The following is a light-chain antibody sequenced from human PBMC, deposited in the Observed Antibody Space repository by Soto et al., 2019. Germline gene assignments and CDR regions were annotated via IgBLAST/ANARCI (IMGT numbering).Light chain of an antibody. V-gene: IGKV3-20*01. CDR1: QSVSNNY. Sequence: EIVLTQSPGTLPLSPGERATLSCRASQSVSNNYLAWYQQKPGQAPRLLIYDASSRATGIPDRFSGGGYGTDFNLTISRLETEDFAVYYCQQFSSYPLTFGGGTKVDIK. CDR3: QQFSSYPLT. J-gene: IGKJ4*01. CDR2: DAS.